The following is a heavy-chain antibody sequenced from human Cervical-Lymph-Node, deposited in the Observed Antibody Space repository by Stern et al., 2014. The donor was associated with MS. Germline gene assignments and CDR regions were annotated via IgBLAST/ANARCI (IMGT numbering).Heavy chain of an antibody. CDR1: GFTFSTYA. D-gene: IGHD3-10*01. CDR2: VSYDGTQR. Sequence: VQLVESGGGVVQPGRSQSLSCVASGFTFSTYAMHWVRQAPGKGLEWVAFVSYDGTQRNSTDSVKARFTISRDNSKNTLYLHMNSLRDEDTAVYFCARGGRGVGLEYWGQGALVTVSS. V-gene: IGHV3-30-3*01. J-gene: IGHJ4*02. CDR3: ARGGRGVGLEY.